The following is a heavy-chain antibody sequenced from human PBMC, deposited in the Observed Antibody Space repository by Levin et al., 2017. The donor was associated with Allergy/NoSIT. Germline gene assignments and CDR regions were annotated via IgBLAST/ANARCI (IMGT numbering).Heavy chain of an antibody. V-gene: IGHV5-51*01. CDR3: ARPIYDSSGTAAFDI. D-gene: IGHD3-22*01. CDR1: GYGFPTYW. CDR2: IYPGDSDT. Sequence: PGESLKISCQGSGYGFPTYWIAWVRQMPGKGLEWMGIIYPGDSDTRYSPSFRGQVTISADTSINTAYLHWSSLKVSDTAIYYCARPIYDSSGTAAFDIWGQGTMVTVSS. J-gene: IGHJ3*02.